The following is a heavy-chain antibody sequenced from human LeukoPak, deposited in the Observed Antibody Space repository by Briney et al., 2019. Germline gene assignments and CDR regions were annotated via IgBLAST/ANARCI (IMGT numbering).Heavy chain of an antibody. J-gene: IGHJ4*02. CDR2: INHSSGNT. CDR1: GYSFTSYY. V-gene: IGHV1-46*01. D-gene: IGHD3-22*01. Sequence: ASVNVSCKASGYSFTSYYLHWVRQAPGQGLEGMGIINHSSGNTTYTQKIQGRVTMTRDTSTSTVYMELSSLRSEDTGVYYCARGSGSSAYFDYWGRGTLVTVSS. CDR3: ARGSGSSAYFDY.